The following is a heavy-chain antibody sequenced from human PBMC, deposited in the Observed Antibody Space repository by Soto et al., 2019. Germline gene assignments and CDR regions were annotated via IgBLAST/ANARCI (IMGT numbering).Heavy chain of an antibody. CDR3: TSGPYSGCYWPLDY. Sequence: EVQLVESGGGLVQPGGSLKLSCAASGFTFSASSVHWVRQASGKGLEWLGRISSKANRYATVYSAAVEGRFIISTDESRNTVHLQMNTLKTEDTAVYYCTSGPYSGCYWPLDYWGQGTQVTVSS. D-gene: IGHD1-26*01. J-gene: IGHJ4*02. CDR1: GFTFSASS. V-gene: IGHV3-73*02. CDR2: ISSKANRYAT.